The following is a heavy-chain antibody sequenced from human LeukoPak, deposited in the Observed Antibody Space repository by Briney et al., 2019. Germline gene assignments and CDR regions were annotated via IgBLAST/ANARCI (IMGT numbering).Heavy chain of an antibody. J-gene: IGHJ4*02. CDR1: GCTFSSYA. V-gene: IGHV3-30*04. Sequence: PGGSLRLSCAASGCTFSSYAMHWVRQAPGKGLEWVAVISYDGSNKYYADSVKGRFTISRDNSKNTLYLQMNSLRAEDTAVYSCFTYYDILTGYYHFDYWGQGTLVTVSS. CDR2: ISYDGSNK. D-gene: IGHD3-9*01. CDR3: FTYYDILTGYYHFDY.